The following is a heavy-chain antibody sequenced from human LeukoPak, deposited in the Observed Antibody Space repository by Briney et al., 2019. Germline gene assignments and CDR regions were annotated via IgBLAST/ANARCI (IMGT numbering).Heavy chain of an antibody. CDR1: GFTFSSYW. CDR3: ARDNPGGTVHAFDI. V-gene: IGHV3-7*01. D-gene: IGHD1-1*01. Sequence: PGGSLRLSCAASGFTFSSYWMSWVRQAPGKGLEWVANIKQDGSEKYYVDSVKGRFTISRDNAKNSPYLQMNSLRAEDTAVYYCARDNPGGTVHAFDIWGQGTMVTVSS. CDR2: IKQDGSEK. J-gene: IGHJ3*02.